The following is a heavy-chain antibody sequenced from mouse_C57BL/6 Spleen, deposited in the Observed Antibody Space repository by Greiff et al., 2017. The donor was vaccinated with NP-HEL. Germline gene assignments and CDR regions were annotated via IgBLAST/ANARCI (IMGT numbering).Heavy chain of an antibody. Sequence: EVMLVESGGGLVKPGGSLKLSCAASGFTFSSYAMSWVRQTPEKRLEWVATISDGGSYTYYPDNVKGRFTISRDNAKNNLYLQMSHLKSEDTAMYYCARDRGVHYYGSSSYAMEYWGQGTSVTVAS. CDR2: ISDGGSYT. J-gene: IGHJ4*01. CDR1: GFTFSSYA. CDR3: ARDRGVHYYGSSSYAMEY. D-gene: IGHD1-1*01. V-gene: IGHV5-4*01.